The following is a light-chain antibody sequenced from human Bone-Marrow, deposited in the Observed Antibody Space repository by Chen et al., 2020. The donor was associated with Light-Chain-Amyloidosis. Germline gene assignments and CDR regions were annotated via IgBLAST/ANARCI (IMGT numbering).Light chain of an antibody. Sequence: QSVLTQPPSVSGAPGQRVTISCTGSSSNIGAGYDVHWYQQLPGTAPKLLIYGNSNRPSGVPDRISGAKSGNSASLAITGLQAEDEADYYCQSYDSSLSGSVFGGGTKLTVL. V-gene: IGLV1-40*01. CDR3: QSYDSSLSGSV. J-gene: IGLJ3*02. CDR2: GNS. CDR1: SSNIGAGYD.